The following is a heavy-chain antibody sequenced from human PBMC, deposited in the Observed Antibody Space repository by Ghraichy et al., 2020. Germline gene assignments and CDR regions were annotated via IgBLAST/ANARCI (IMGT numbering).Heavy chain of an antibody. CDR3: ARGYCSGGSCYSDYFDY. V-gene: IGHV4-4*07. J-gene: IGHJ4*02. D-gene: IGHD2-15*01. CDR1: GGSISSYY. Sequence: ETLSLTCTVSGGSISSYYWSWIRQPAGKGLEWIGRIYTSGSTNYNPSLKSRVTMSVDTSKNQFSLKLSSVTAADTAVYYCARGYCSGGSCYSDYFDYWGQGTLVTVSS. CDR2: IYTSGST.